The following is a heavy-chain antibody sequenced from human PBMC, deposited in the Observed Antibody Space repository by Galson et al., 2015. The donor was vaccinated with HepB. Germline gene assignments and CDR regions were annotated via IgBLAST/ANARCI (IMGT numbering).Heavy chain of an antibody. CDR1: GYTFTGYY. CDR3: ARGGDYYDSSGPFTDFDY. J-gene: IGHJ4*02. CDR2: INPNSGGT. V-gene: IGHV1-2*06. Sequence: SVKVSCKASGYTFTGYYMHWVRQAPGQGLEWMGRINPNSGGTNYAQKFQGRVTMTRDTSISTAYMELSRLRSDDTAVYYCARGGDYYDSSGPFTDFDYWGQGTLVTVSS. D-gene: IGHD3-22*01.